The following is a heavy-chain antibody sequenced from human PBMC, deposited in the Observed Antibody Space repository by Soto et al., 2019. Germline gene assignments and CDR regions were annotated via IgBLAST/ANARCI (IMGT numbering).Heavy chain of an antibody. CDR3: ARGPSIAARPNPYYFDY. J-gene: IGHJ4*02. CDR2: IYYSGST. V-gene: IGHV4-59*12. Sequence: SETLSLTCSVSGDSISSDYWSWIRQTPGKGLEWIGYIYYSGSTCYNPSLKSRVTISVDTSKNHFSLKLSSVTAADTAVYYCARGPSIAARPNPYYFDYWGQGTLVTVSS. CDR1: GDSISSDY. D-gene: IGHD6-6*01.